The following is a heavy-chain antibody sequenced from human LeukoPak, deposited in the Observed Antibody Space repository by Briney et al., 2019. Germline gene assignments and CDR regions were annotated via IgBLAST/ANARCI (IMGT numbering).Heavy chain of an antibody. CDR1: GGSISSGDYY. Sequence: SQTLSLTCTVSGGSISSGDYYWSWTRQPPGKGLEWIGYIYYSGSTYYNPSLKSRVTISVDTSKNQFSLKLSSVTAADTAVYYCASHLVVPAAMDNYYGMDVWGKGTTVTVSS. D-gene: IGHD2-2*01. V-gene: IGHV4-30-4*01. CDR3: ASHLVVPAAMDNYYGMDV. J-gene: IGHJ6*04. CDR2: IYYSGST.